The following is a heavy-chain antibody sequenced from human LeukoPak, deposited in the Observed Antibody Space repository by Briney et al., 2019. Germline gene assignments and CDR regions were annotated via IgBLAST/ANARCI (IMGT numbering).Heavy chain of an antibody. J-gene: IGHJ6*02. CDR3: ARVNVDTAMVSHYYYGMDV. V-gene: IGHV1-69*13. CDR1: GGTFSSYA. Sequence: SVTVSCKASGGTFSSYAISWVRQAPGQGLEWMGGIIPIFGTANYAQTFQGRVTITADESTSTAYMELSSLRSEDTPVYYCARVNVDTAMVSHYYYGMDVWGQGTTVSVSS. D-gene: IGHD5-18*01. CDR2: IIPIFGTA.